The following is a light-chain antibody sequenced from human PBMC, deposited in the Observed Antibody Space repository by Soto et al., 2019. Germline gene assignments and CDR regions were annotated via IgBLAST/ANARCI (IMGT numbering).Light chain of an antibody. CDR2: AVS. CDR3: NSYTSGGIHV. V-gene: IGLV2-14*01. Sequence: QSVLTQPASVSGSPGQSITFSCTGTSSDVGGYNYVSWYQQHPGKAPKVIIYAVSDRPSGVSNRFSGSKSGNTASLTISGLQAEDEADYYCNSYTSGGIHVFGTGTKVTVL. CDR1: SSDVGGYNY. J-gene: IGLJ1*01.